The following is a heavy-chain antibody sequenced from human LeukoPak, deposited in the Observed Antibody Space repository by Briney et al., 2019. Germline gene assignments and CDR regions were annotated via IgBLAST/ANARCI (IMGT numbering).Heavy chain of an antibody. CDR3: ARVRSDYSSSSPPDY. CDR2: IDNGGTTT. CDR1: GFTGLNSFNSYA. V-gene: IGHV3-74*01. D-gene: IGHD6-6*01. Sequence: GGFLRLSCAASGFTGLNSFNSYARHWVRQAPGKGLVWVSRIDNGGTTTLYADSVRGRFTISRDNAKNTLYLQMNSLRAEDTAIYFCARVRSDYSSSSPPDYWGQGTPVTVSS. J-gene: IGHJ4*02.